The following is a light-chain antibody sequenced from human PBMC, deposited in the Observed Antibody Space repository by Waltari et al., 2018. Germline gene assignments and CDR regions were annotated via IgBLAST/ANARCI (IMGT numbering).Light chain of an antibody. V-gene: IGLV2-14*03. Sequence: QSALTQPASVSGSPGQSITISCTGTSSDVGGYNYVSWYQQHPGKAPKLMIYDVSNRRSGVSNRFSGSKSGNTASLTISGLQAEDEADYYCSSYTSSSYVVFGGGTKLTVL. CDR3: SSYTSSSYVV. CDR1: SSDVGGYNY. J-gene: IGLJ2*01. CDR2: DVS.